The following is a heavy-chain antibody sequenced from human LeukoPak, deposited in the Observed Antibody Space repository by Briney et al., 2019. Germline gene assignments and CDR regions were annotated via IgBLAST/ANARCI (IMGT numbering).Heavy chain of an antibody. CDR1: GFTFDDYV. D-gene: IGHD6-13*01. CDR3: GRAMAAAGNGEYYFDY. CDR2: ISWNSGHI. J-gene: IGHJ4*02. Sequence: GGSLRLSCAASGFTFDDYVMYWVRQAPGKGLEWVSGISWNSGHIDYADSVKGRFTISRDNAKNSLYLQMNSLRAEDMGLYYCGRAMAAAGNGEYYFDYWGQGTLVTVSP. V-gene: IGHV3-9*03.